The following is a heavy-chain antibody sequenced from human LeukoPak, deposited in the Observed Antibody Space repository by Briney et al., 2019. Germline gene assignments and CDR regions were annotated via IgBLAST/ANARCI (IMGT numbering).Heavy chain of an antibody. Sequence: ASVKVSCKASGYTFTSYGISWVRQAPGQGLEWMGWISAYNGNTNYAQKLQGRVTMTTDTSTSTAYMELRSLRSDDTAVYYCAREMVNCDGDCPNDSWGQGTLVTVSS. D-gene: IGHD2-21*02. CDR3: AREMVNCDGDCPNDS. V-gene: IGHV1-18*01. J-gene: IGHJ4*02. CDR2: ISAYNGNT. CDR1: GYTFTSYG.